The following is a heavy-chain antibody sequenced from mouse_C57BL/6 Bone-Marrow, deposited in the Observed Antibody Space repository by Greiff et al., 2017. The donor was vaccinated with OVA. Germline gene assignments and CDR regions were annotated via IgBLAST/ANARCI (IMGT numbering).Heavy chain of an antibody. V-gene: IGHV1-54*01. J-gene: IGHJ1*03. D-gene: IGHD1-1*01. Sequence: QVQLQQSGAELVRPGTSVKVSCKASGYAFTNYLLEWVKQRPGQGLEWIGVINTGSGGTNYNEKFKGKATLTADTSSSTAYMQISSLTSEDSAVYFCARIITTVVATDGYFDVWGTGTTVTVSS. CDR2: INTGSGGT. CDR1: GYAFTNYL. CDR3: ARIITTVVATDGYFDV.